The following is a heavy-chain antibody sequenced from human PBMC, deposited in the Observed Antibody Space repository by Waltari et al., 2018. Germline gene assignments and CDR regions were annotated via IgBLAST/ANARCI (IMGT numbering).Heavy chain of an antibody. CDR1: GYSIRSGYY. CDR2: IYHSGST. Sequence: QVQLQESGPGLVKPSETLSLPCAVSGYSIRSGYYWGWIRPPPGKGLGWIGSIYHSGSTYYNPSLKSRVTISVDTSKNQFSLKLSSVTAADTAVYYCASPTSAVAGPGDAFDIWGQGTMVTVSS. V-gene: IGHV4-38-2*01. CDR3: ASPTSAVAGPGDAFDI. J-gene: IGHJ3*02. D-gene: IGHD6-19*01.